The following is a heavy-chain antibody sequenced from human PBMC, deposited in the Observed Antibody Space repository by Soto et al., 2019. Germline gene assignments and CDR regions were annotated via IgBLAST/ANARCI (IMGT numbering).Heavy chain of an antibody. V-gene: IGHV4-59*01. CDR2: IYYSGST. CDR1: GGSISSYY. CDR3: ARYPTYYYDSSGHAFDI. Sequence: QVQLQESGPGLVKPSETLSLTCTVSGGSISSYYWSWIRQPPGKGLEWIGYIYYSGSTNYNPSLKSRVTISVDTSQNQFSLKLSSVTAADTAVYYCARYPTYYYDSSGHAFDIWGQGTMVTVSS. J-gene: IGHJ3*02. D-gene: IGHD3-22*01.